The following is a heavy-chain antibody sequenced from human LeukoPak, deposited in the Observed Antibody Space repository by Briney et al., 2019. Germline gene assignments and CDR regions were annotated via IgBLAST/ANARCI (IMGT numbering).Heavy chain of an antibody. Sequence: SETLSLTCTVSNGSISSYHWSWVRQPPGKGLEWIGYILTSGTTNYNPSLKSRLTISVDTSKNQFTLKLSSVTAADTDVYYCARTYYYDSSGYPAGAFDIWGQGTMVTVSS. V-gene: IGHV4-4*09. CDR1: NGSISSYH. CDR2: ILTSGTT. D-gene: IGHD3-22*01. J-gene: IGHJ3*02. CDR3: ARTYYYDSSGYPAGAFDI.